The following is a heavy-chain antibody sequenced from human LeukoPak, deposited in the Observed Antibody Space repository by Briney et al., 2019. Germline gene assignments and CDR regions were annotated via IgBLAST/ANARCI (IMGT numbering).Heavy chain of an antibody. V-gene: IGHV3-21*01. J-gene: IGHJ4*02. CDR2: ISSSSSYI. Sequence: GGSLRPSCAASGFTFSSYSMTWVRQAPGKGLEWVSSISSSSSYIYYADSVKGRFTISRDNAKNSLYLQMNSLRAEDTAVYYCARDEYSGSYKTRYYFDYWGQGTLVTVSS. CDR1: GFTFSSYS. CDR3: ARDEYSGSYKTRYYFDY. D-gene: IGHD1-26*01.